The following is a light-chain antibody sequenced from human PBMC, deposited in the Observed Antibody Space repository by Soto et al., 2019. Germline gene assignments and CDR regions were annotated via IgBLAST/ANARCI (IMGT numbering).Light chain of an antibody. CDR1: SSDVGGYNY. V-gene: IGLV2-8*01. CDR3: CSYAGSYTGV. J-gene: IGLJ1*01. Sequence: QSALTQPPSASGSPGQSVTISCTGTSSDVGGYNYVSWFQQHPGKAPKLIIHEVNQRPSGVPDRFSGSKSGNTASLTISGLQAEDEADYYCCSYAGSYTGVFGTGTKLTVL. CDR2: EVN.